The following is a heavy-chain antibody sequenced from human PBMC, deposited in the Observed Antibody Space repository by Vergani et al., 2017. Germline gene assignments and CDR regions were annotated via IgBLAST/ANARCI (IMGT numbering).Heavy chain of an antibody. CDR2: IIPILGIA. CDR3: ARSVDTALWFDP. D-gene: IGHD5-18*01. CDR1: GGTFSSYT. V-gene: IGHV1-69*02. Sequence: QVQLVQSGAEVKKPGSSVKVSCKASGGTFSSYTISWVRQAPGQGLEWMGRIIPILGIANYAQKFQGRVTITADKSTSTAYMELSSLRSEDTAVYDCARSVDTALWFDPGGRGTLVTVSS. J-gene: IGHJ5*02.